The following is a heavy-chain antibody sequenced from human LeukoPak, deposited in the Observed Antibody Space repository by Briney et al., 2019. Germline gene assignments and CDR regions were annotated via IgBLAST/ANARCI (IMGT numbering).Heavy chain of an antibody. V-gene: IGHV3-23*01. Sequence: GGSLRLSCAASGFTFSSSAMSWVRQVPGKGLEWVSGISASGGSTSYADSVRGRFTISRDNSKNTLYVQMNSLRDEDTAVYYCARLYQTGYYHPSGYWGQGTLVIVSS. D-gene: IGHD3-9*01. CDR1: GFTFSSSA. CDR3: ARLYQTGYYHPSGY. J-gene: IGHJ4*02. CDR2: ISASGGST.